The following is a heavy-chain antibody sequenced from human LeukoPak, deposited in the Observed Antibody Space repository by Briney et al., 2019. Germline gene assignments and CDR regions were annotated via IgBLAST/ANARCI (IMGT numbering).Heavy chain of an antibody. CDR2: ISSSSSYI. CDR3: ARDQYCSSTSCQTPKYCYYYGMDV. D-gene: IGHD2-2*01. J-gene: IGHJ6*02. CDR1: GFTFSSYS. V-gene: IGHV3-21*01. Sequence: GGSLRLSCAASGFTFSSYSMNWVRQAPGKGLEWVSSISSSSSYIYYADSVKGRFTISRDNAKNSLYLQMNSLRAEDTAVYYCARDQYCSSTSCQTPKYCYYYGMDVWGQGTTVTVSS.